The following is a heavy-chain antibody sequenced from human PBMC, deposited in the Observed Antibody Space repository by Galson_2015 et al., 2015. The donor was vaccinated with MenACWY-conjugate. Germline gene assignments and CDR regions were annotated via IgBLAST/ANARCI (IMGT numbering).Heavy chain of an antibody. D-gene: IGHD5-18*01. V-gene: IGHV1-2*04. J-gene: IGHJ5*02. CDR1: GYTFTGYY. CDR3: ARDREGYSYGFQNWFDP. Sequence: SVKVSCKASGYTFTGYYMHWVRQAPGQGLEWMGWINPNSGGTNYAQKFQGWVTMTRDTSISTAYMELSRLRSDDTAVYYCARDREGYSYGFQNWFDPWSQATLVTVSS. CDR2: INPNSGGT.